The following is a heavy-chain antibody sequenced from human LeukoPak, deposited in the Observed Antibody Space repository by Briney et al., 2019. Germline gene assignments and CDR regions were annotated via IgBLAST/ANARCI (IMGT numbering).Heavy chain of an antibody. J-gene: IGHJ4*02. CDR3: ARLSTVTTSFDY. D-gene: IGHD4-17*01. CDR2: IYTSGTT. V-gene: IGHV4-4*07. CDR1: GGSISSYY. Sequence: SETLSLACTVSGGSISSYYWSWIRQPAGKGLEWIGRIYTSGTTHYNPSLKSRVTMSVDTSKNQFSLKLSSVTAADTAVYYCARLSTVTTSFDYWGQGTLVTVSS.